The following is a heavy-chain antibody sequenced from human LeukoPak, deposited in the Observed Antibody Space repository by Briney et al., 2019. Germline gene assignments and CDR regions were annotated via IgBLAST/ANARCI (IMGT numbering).Heavy chain of an antibody. CDR2: IYSGGST. V-gene: IGHV3-53*01. J-gene: IGHJ6*02. CDR3: AKELGYCSSTSCLVYYYYGMDV. CDR1: GFTVSSKY. D-gene: IGHD2-2*01. Sequence: GSLRLSCAASGFTVSSKYITWVRQAPGKGLEWVSVIYSGGSTTYADSVKGRFTISRDNSKNTLYLQMNSLRAEDTAVYYCAKELGYCSSTSCLVYYYYGMDVWGQGTTVTVSS.